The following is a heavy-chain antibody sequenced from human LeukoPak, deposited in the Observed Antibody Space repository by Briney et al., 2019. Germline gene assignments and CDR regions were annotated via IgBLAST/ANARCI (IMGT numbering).Heavy chain of an antibody. CDR1: GFTFSTYW. CDR3: ARDHSSWEVPSDY. V-gene: IGHV3-74*01. Sequence: LPGGSLRLSCAASGFTFSTYWMHWVRQVPGKGLVWVSGINPDGSTGSYAASVKGRFTISRDNAKNTLFLQMNGLRAEDTAVYYCARDHSSWEVPSDYWGQGTLVTVSS. J-gene: IGHJ4*02. CDR2: INPDGSTG. D-gene: IGHD6-13*01.